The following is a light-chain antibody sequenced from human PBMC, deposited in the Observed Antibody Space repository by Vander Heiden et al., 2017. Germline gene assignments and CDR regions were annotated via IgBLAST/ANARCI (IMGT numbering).Light chain of an antibody. CDR2: DTS. CDR1: QSVSSSY. Sequence: EIVLTQSPGTLSLSPGERATLSCRASQSVSSSYLAWYQQKPGQAPRLLIYDTSSRATGIPDRFSGSGSGTDFTLTISRLEPKDFAVYYCQQYGSSPQTFGQGTKVEIK. V-gene: IGKV3-20*01. J-gene: IGKJ1*01. CDR3: QQYGSSPQT.